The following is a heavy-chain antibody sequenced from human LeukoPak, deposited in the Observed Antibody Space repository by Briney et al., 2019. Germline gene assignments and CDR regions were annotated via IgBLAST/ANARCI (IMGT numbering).Heavy chain of an antibody. V-gene: IGHV3-7*01. D-gene: IGHD3-10*01. CDR2: IKQDGSEK. CDR3: ARTYYGSGKSAFDI. Sequence: GGSLRLSCAACGFTFSSYWMSWVRQARGKGLEWVANIKQDGSEKYYVDSVKGRFTIPRDNAKNSLYLQMNSLRAEDTAVYYCARTYYGSGKSAFDIWGQGTMVTVSS. CDR1: GFTFSSYW. J-gene: IGHJ3*02.